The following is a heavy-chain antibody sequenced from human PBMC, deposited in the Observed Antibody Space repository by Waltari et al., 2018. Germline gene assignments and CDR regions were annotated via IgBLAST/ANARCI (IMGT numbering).Heavy chain of an antibody. Sequence: QVQLQQWGAGLLKPSETLSLTCAVYGGSFSGYYWSWIRKPPGKGLEWIGEINHSGSTNYNPSLKSRVTISVDTSKNQFSLKLSSVTAADTAVYYCARVNDFWSGRMDVWGQGTTVTVSS. CDR3: ARVNDFWSGRMDV. V-gene: IGHV4-34*01. CDR1: GGSFSGYY. D-gene: IGHD3-3*01. J-gene: IGHJ6*02. CDR2: INHSGST.